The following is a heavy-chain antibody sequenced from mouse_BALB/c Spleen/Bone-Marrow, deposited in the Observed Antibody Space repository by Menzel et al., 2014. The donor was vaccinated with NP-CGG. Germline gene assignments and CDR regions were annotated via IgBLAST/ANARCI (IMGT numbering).Heavy chain of an antibody. Sequence: EVMLVESGGGLVQPGGSLRLSCATSGFTFSDFYMEWVRQPPGKRLEWIAASRNRRNDYTTEYRASVKGRFIVSRDTSQSILYLQMNALRAEDTAIYYCARDAGRGNFDYWGQGTTLTVSS. CDR2: SRNRRNDYTT. CDR1: GFTFSDFY. V-gene: IGHV7-1*02. D-gene: IGHD4-1*01. J-gene: IGHJ2*01. CDR3: ARDAGRGNFDY.